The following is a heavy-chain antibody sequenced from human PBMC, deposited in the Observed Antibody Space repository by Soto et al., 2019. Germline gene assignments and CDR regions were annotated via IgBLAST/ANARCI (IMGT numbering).Heavy chain of an antibody. CDR1: GGSINSHDHY. J-gene: IGHJ6*02. Sequence: QVQLQESGPGLVKPSQTLSLTCIVSGGSINSHDHYWSWIRQLPGKGLEWIGHIYRSGSTSYNPPLKRRLAISIDTSQHQFSLSLSSVTAADTAVYFCARDKGGELLKGSGIDVWGQGTTVTVSS. CDR2: IYRSGST. V-gene: IGHV4-31*03. CDR3: ARDKGGELLKGSGIDV. D-gene: IGHD1-26*01.